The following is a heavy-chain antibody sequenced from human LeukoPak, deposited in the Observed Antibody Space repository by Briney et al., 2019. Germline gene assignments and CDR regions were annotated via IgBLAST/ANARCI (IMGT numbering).Heavy chain of an antibody. CDR2: ISTTTSAI. CDR3: ARAPYGERGGSDY. CDR1: GFTFSTYI. J-gene: IGHJ4*02. Sequence: GALRLSCAASGFTFSTYIMKWGRQGPGEGLGWVSYISTTTSAIYYADSVKGRFTVSRDNAKSSLYLQMNSLRADDTAVYYCARAPYGERGGSDYWGQGTLVTVSS. V-gene: IGHV3-48*01. D-gene: IGHD4-17*01.